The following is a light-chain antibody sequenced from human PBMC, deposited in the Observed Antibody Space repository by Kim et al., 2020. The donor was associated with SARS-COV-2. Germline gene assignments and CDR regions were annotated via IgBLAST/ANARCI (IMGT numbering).Light chain of an antibody. CDR1: SSDVGGHNL. CDR2: DVN. J-gene: IGLJ1*01. CDR3: CSYTSSVTYV. Sequence: QSALTQPASVSGSPGQSITISCTGTSSDVGGHNLVSCYQQHPGKAPKLMIYDVNKRPSGVSNRFSGSKSGNTASLTISGLQPEDEADYYCCSYTSSVTYVFGTGTKVTVL. V-gene: IGLV2-14*01.